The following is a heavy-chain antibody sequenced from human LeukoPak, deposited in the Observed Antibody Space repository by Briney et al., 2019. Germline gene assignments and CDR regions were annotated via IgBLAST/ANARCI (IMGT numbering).Heavy chain of an antibody. CDR3: AKDIGYGDFEYFQH. D-gene: IGHD4-17*01. V-gene: IGHV3-9*01. CDR1: GFTFDDYA. Sequence: GGSLRLSCAASGFTFDDYAMHWVRQAPGKGLEWVSGISWNSGSIGYADSVKGRFTISRDNAKNSLYLQMNSLRAEDTALYYCAKDIGYGDFEYFQHWGQGTLVTVSS. J-gene: IGHJ1*01. CDR2: ISWNSGSI.